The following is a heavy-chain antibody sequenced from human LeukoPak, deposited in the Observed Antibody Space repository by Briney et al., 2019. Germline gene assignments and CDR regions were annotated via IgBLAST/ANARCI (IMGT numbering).Heavy chain of an antibody. Sequence: PSETLSLTCTVSGVSISSSNSYWGWIRQPPGKGLEWIGYIYYSGSTYYNPSLKSRVTISVDTSKNQFSVKMYSVTAADTAVFYCARQRGWGFGSYFDYWGRGTLVTVSS. V-gene: IGHV4-39*01. J-gene: IGHJ4*02. D-gene: IGHD7-27*01. CDR3: ARQRGWGFGSYFDY. CDR1: GVSISSSNSY. CDR2: IYYSGST.